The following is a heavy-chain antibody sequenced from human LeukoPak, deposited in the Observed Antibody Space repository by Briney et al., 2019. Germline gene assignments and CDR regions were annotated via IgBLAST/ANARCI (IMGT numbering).Heavy chain of an antibody. J-gene: IGHJ4*02. V-gene: IGHV3-33*01. D-gene: IGHD1-14*01. Sequence: GRSLRLSCATSGFTFSSYGMHWVRQAPGKGLEWVAVIWYDGSNKYYADSVKGRFTISRDNSKDTLYLQMNSLRAEDTAVYYCAPLTSNHDYWGQGTLVTVSS. CDR1: GFTFSSYG. CDR3: APLTSNHDY. CDR2: IWYDGSNK.